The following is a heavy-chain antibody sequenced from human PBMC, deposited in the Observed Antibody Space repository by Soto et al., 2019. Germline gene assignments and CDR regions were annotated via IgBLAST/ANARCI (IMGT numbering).Heavy chain of an antibody. CDR1: GGTFSSYA. CDR3: ARVREHGPGYSYGYYFDY. CDR2: IIPIFGTA. J-gene: IGHJ4*02. Sequence: GASVKVSCKASGGTFSSYAVSWVREDSGQRLKWMGGIIPIFGTANYAQKFQGRVTITADESTSTAYMELSSLRSEDTAVYYCARVREHGPGYSYGYYFDYWGQGTLVTVSS. D-gene: IGHD5-18*01. V-gene: IGHV1-69*13.